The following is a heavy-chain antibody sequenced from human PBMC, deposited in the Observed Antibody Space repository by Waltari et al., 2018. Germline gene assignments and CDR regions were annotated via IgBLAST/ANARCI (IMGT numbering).Heavy chain of an antibody. CDR3: ARKEYYYDSSGPNWFDP. J-gene: IGHJ5*02. CDR2: IYHSGST. D-gene: IGHD3-22*01. Sequence: QVQLQESGPGLVKPSGTLSLTCAVSGGSISRSNWWSWVRQPPGKGLEWIGEIYHSGSTNYNPSLKSRVTISVDKSKNQFSLKLSSVTAADTAVYYCARKEYYYDSSGPNWFDPWGQGTLVTVSS. CDR1: GGSISRSNW. V-gene: IGHV4-4*02.